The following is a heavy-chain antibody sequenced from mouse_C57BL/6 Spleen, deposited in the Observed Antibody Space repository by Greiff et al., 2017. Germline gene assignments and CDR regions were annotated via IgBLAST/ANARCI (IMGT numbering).Heavy chain of an antibody. J-gene: IGHJ4*01. V-gene: IGHV5-4*01. CDR2: ISAGGSYT. D-gene: IGHD6-1*01. CDR1: GFTFSSYA. CDR3: ARGAPLRFDIDD. Sequence: EVQLVESGGGLVKPGGSLKLSCAASGFTFSSYAMSWVRQTPEKRLEWVATISAGGSYTYYPDKFKGRFTISRDNAKNNLCLQMSHLKSEDTAMYYCARGAPLRFDIDDWGQGTSVTVSS.